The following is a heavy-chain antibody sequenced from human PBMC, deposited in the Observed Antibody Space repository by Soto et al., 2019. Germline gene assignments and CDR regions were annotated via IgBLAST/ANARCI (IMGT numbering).Heavy chain of an antibody. CDR1: IRNRDGC. Sequence: IRNRDGCRSLKHKTPGKGLEWIGYIYYSGSTYYNPSLKSRVTISVDTSKNQFSLKLSSVTAADTAVYYCARAPRGNYGYPSYFDYWGQGTLVTVSS. D-gene: IGHD3-10*01. V-gene: IGHV4-30-4*08. J-gene: IGHJ4*02. CDR2: IYYSGST. CDR3: ARAPRGNYGYPSYFDY.